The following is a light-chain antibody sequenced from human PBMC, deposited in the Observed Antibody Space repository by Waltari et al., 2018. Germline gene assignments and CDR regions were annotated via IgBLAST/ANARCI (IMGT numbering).Light chain of an antibody. CDR3: QQYATSWT. Sequence: EIVLTQSPGTLSLSPGERATLSCRASQIVSSNYLAGYQQKPGQAPRLLIYGASSRATGIPDRFSGSGSGTDFTLTISRLEPEDFAVYYCQQYATSWTFGQGTKVEIK. V-gene: IGKV3-20*01. CDR2: GAS. CDR1: QIVSSNY. J-gene: IGKJ1*01.